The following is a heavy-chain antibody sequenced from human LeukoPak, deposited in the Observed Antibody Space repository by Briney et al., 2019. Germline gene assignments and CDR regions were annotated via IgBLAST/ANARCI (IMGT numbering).Heavy chain of an antibody. D-gene: IGHD4-17*01. Sequence: PSETLSLTCTVSGYSISSGYYWGWIRQPPGKGLEWIGSIYHSGSTYYNPSLKSRVTISVDTSKNQFSLKLSALTAADTAVYYCARGAPLRGFYPWGQGTQATVSS. CDR1: GYSISSGYY. CDR3: ARGAPLRGFYP. J-gene: IGHJ5*02. CDR2: IYHSGST. V-gene: IGHV4-38-2*02.